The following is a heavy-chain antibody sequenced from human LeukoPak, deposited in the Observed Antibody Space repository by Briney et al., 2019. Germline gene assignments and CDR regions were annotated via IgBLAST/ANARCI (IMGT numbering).Heavy chain of an antibody. V-gene: IGHV4-61*02. Sequence: SQTLSLTCTVSGGSISSGSYYWSWIRQPAGKGLEWIGRIYSSGSTNYNPSLKSRVTISVDTSKNQFSLKLNSVTAADTAVYYCARDKFGWNLYYYYYYMDVWGKGTTVTVSS. CDR2: IYSSGST. D-gene: IGHD1-1*01. CDR1: GGSISSGSYY. CDR3: ARDKFGWNLYYYYYYMDV. J-gene: IGHJ6*03.